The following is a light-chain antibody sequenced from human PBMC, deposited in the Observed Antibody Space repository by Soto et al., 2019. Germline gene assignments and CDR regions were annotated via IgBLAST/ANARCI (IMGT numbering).Light chain of an antibody. CDR3: QQYGSSSVT. CDR1: QSVSSSY. V-gene: IGKV3-20*01. Sequence: EIVLTQSPGTLSLSPGERATLSCRASQSVSSSYLAWYQQKPGQAPRLLIYGASSRATGIPDRFSGSGSGTDFSLTISRLEPEDFAVYYCQQYGSSSVTCGQETKLEIK. J-gene: IGKJ2*01. CDR2: GAS.